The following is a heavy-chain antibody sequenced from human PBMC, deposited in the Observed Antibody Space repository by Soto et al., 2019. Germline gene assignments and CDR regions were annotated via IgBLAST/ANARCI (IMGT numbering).Heavy chain of an antibody. V-gene: IGHV3-74*01. J-gene: IGHJ4*02. Sequence: EVQLVESGGGLVQPGGSLRLSCVVSGFTFNDYRMHWVRQAPGKGLVWCSNINRDARVIHYVDSVNGLFTISRDNARNTLYLQMNNLRADDTAVYYCTRFPYFDYWGQGTLVSVSS. CDR1: GFTFNDYR. CDR2: INRDARVI. CDR3: TRFPYFDY.